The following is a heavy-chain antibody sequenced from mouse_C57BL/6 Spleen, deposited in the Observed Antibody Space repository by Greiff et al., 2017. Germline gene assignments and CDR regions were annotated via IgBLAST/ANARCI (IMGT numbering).Heavy chain of an antibody. CDR3: ARFYDDYDLDY. V-gene: IGHV1-53*01. J-gene: IGHJ4*01. Sequence: VKQRPGQGLEWIGNINPSNGGTNYNEKFKSKATLTVDKSSSTAYMQLRSLTSEDSAVYYCARFYDDYDLDYWGQGTSVTVSS. D-gene: IGHD2-4*01. CDR2: INPSNGGT.